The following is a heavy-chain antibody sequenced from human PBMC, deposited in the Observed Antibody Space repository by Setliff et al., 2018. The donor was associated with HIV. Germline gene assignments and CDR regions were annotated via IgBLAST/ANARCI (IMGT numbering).Heavy chain of an antibody. CDR2: INPSGGSA. J-gene: IGHJ6*02. Sequence: GASVKVSCKASGYTFTSYYLHWVRQAPGQGLEWMGMINPSGGSASYAQKFQGRVTITADESTSTAYMELSSLRSEDTAVYYCANLLVLRWEPHTRKKNGMDVWGQGTTVTVSS. CDR1: GYTFTSYY. CDR3: ANLLVLRWEPHTRKKNGMDV. D-gene: IGHD1-26*01. V-gene: IGHV1-46*01.